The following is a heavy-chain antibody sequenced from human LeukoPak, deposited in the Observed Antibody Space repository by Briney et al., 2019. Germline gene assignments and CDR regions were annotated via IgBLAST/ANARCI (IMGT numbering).Heavy chain of an antibody. CDR1: GFTFSPYS. CDR2: ISGTSVYI. D-gene: IGHD6-6*01. Sequence: GGSLRLSCAASGFTFSPYSMNWVRQAPGKGLEWVSSISGTSVYIYYADSVKGRFTIFRDNAKNSLYLQMNSLRAEDTAVYYCARGTPYTSSSDFDYWGQGTLVTVSS. CDR3: ARGTPYTSSSDFDY. J-gene: IGHJ4*02. V-gene: IGHV3-21*01.